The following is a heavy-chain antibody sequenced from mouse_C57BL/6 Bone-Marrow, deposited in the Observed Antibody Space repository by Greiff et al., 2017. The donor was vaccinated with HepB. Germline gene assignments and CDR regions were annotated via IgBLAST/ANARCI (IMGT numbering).Heavy chain of an antibody. Sequence: EVMLVESGPGMVKPSQSLSLTCTVTGYSITSGYDWHWIRHFPGNKLEWMGYISYSGSTNYNPSLKSRISITHDTSKNHFFLKLNSVTTEDTATYYCARSGTYYSNYAWFAYWGQGTLVTVSA. CDR3: ARSGTYYSNYAWFAY. CDR1: GYSITSGYD. CDR2: ISYSGST. V-gene: IGHV3-1*01. J-gene: IGHJ3*01. D-gene: IGHD2-5*01.